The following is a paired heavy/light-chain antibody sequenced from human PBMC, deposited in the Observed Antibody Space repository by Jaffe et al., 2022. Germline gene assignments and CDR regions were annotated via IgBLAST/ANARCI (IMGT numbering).Light chain of an antibody. Sequence: QTVVTQEPSFSVSPGGTVTLTCGLSSGSVSTSYYPSWYQQTPGQAPRTLIYSTNTRSSGVPDRFSGSILGNKAALTITGAQADDESDYYCVLYMGSVWVFGGGTKLTVL. V-gene: IGLV8-61*01. CDR2: STN. CDR3: VLYMGSVWV. J-gene: IGLJ3*02. CDR1: SGSVSTSYY.
Heavy chain of an antibody. CDR2: INPSGGST. Sequence: QVQLVQSGAEVKKPGASVKVSCKASGYTFTSYYMHWVRQAPGQGLEWMGIINPSGGSTSYAQKFQGRVTMTRDTSTSTVYMELSSLRSEDTAVYYCARAQGTYYYGSGTSEGAVWFDPWGQGTLVTVSS. J-gene: IGHJ5*02. V-gene: IGHV1-46*03. CDR1: GYTFTSYY. D-gene: IGHD3-10*01. CDR3: ARAQGTYYYGSGTSEGAVWFDP.